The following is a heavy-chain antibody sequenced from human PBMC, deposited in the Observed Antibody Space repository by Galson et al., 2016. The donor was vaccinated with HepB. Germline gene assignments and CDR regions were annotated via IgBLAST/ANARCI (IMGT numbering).Heavy chain of an antibody. Sequence: SLRLSCAASGFTVSNNYMSWVRQAPGKGLEWVLVTYSGGNTLYAASVKGRFTISRDTSKNTLYLQMNSLRAEDTAVYHCATSTSRGYWGQGTLFTVSS. CDR3: ATSTSRGY. V-gene: IGHV3-66*01. CDR1: GFTVSNNY. J-gene: IGHJ4*02. CDR2: TYSGGNT.